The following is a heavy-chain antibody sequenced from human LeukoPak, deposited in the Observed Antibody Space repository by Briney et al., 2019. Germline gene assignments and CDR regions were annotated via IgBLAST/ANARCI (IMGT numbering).Heavy chain of an antibody. CDR3: ARENYGSGSYLYYYYYYMDV. V-gene: IGHV4-61*02. J-gene: IGHJ6*03. Sequence: PSETLSLTCTVSGGSISSGSYYWSWIRQPAGKGLEWIGRIYTSGSTNYNPSLKSRVTISVDTSKNQFSLKLSSVTAADTAVYYCARENYGSGSYLYYYYYYMDVWGKGTTVTISS. CDR2: IYTSGST. D-gene: IGHD3-10*01. CDR1: GGSISSGSYY.